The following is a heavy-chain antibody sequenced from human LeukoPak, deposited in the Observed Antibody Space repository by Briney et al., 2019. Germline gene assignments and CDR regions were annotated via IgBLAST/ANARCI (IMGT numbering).Heavy chain of an antibody. D-gene: IGHD1-26*01. Sequence: SETLSLTCTVSGGSVSSYYWSWIRQPAGKGLEWIGRIYTSGSTNYNASLKSRVSMSVDTSKNQFSLKLSSVTAVDTAVFYCARENSGSYREFDYWGQGTLVTVSS. J-gene: IGHJ4*02. CDR1: GGSVSSYY. V-gene: IGHV4-4*07. CDR2: IYTSGST. CDR3: ARENSGSYREFDY.